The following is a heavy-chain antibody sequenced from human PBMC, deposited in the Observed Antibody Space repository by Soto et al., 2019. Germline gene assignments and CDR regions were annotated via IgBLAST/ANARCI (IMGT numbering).Heavy chain of an antibody. Sequence: SQTLSLTCTVSGGSISSSSYYWGWIRQPPGKGLEWIGSIYYSGSTYYNPSLKSRVTISVDTSKNQFSLKRSSVTAADTAVYYCARSIYYYDSSGAFDYWGQGTLVTVSS. D-gene: IGHD3-22*01. J-gene: IGHJ4*02. CDR3: ARSIYYYDSSGAFDY. CDR1: GGSISSSSYY. V-gene: IGHV4-39*01. CDR2: IYYSGST.